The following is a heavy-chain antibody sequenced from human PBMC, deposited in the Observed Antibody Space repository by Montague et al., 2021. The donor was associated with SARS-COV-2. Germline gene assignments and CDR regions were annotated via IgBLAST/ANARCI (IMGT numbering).Heavy chain of an antibody. Sequence: SETLSLTCTVSGGSISSYYWSWIRQSAGKGLEWIGRIHTSGSTDYNPSLNSRVTMSVDMSKNQFSLKLSSVTAADTAVYYCASGKYYDSWSGYYSHDYVSGMDVWGQGTTVTVSS. CDR3: ASGKYYDSWSGYYSHDYVSGMDV. CDR1: GGSISSYY. D-gene: IGHD3-3*01. V-gene: IGHV4-4*07. CDR2: IHTSGST. J-gene: IGHJ6*02.